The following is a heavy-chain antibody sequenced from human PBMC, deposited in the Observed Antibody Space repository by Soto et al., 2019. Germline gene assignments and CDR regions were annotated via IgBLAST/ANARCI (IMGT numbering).Heavy chain of an antibody. CDR2: IDFRGTT. J-gene: IGHJ4*02. Sequence: SETLSLTCSVSGGAMNDYSWSWIRQAPGEGREWIGDIDFRGTTTYNPALGSRVTLSIDRTNNHFSLRMTSVTASDRAVYPCARRAAPYNRGGYSLEKGPFDHWGQGTLVTSPQ. CDR1: GGAMNDYS. D-gene: IGHD3-10*01. CDR3: ARRAAPYNRGGYSLEKGPFDH. V-gene: IGHV4-59*01.